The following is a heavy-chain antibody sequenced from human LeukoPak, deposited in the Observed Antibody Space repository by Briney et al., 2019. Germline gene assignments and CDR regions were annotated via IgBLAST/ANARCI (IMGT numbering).Heavy chain of an antibody. V-gene: IGHV4-59*11. J-gene: IGHJ4*02. CDR2: IYYSGNT. Sequence: SETLSLTCTVPGGSISSHYWSWIRQPPGKGLEWIGYIYYSGNTNYNPSLKSRVTISVDTSKNQFSLKLSSVTDADTAVYYCARGEGAYSSDSFDYWGQGILVTVSS. CDR3: ARGEGAYSSDSFDY. D-gene: IGHD5-18*01. CDR1: GGSISSHY.